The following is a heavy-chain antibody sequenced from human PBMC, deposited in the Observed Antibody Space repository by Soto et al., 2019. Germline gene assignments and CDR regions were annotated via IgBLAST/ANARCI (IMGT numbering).Heavy chain of an antibody. Sequence: SETLSLTCSVSGASISTHYWSWIRQPPGKGLEWIGYMYYSGSTIYNPSLRSRVTISVDTSKNQFSLKLSSLTAADTAVYYCAKHQDGYNFFDYWGQGTLVTVSS. CDR2: MYYSGST. CDR1: GASISTHY. V-gene: IGHV4-59*08. D-gene: IGHD5-12*01. J-gene: IGHJ4*02. CDR3: AKHQDGYNFFDY.